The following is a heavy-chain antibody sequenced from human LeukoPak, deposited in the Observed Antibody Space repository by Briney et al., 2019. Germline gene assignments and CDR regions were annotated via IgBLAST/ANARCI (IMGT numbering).Heavy chain of an antibody. CDR1: GFTFSSYG. CDR2: IWYDGSNK. J-gene: IGHJ1*01. CDR3: AKGEYYYDSSGYKAEYFQH. D-gene: IGHD3-22*01. V-gene: IGHV3-33*06. Sequence: GGSLRLSCAASGFTFSSYGMHWDRQAPGKGLEWVAVIWYDGSNKYYADSVKGRFTISRDNSKNTLYLQMNSLRAEDTAVYYCAKGEYYYDSSGYKAEYFQHWGQGTLVTVSS.